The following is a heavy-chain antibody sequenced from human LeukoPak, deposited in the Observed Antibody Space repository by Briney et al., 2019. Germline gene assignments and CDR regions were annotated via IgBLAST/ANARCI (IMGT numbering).Heavy chain of an antibody. J-gene: IGHJ4*02. CDR3: ARVAGFNPKEQFDY. CDR2: ISSSGGYI. Sequence: NPGGSLRLSCAASGFTFSSYSMNWVRQAPGKGLGWVSSISSSGGYIYYADSVKGRFTVSRDNAKNSLYLQMNSLRAEDTAVYYCARVAGFNPKEQFDYWGQGTLVTVSS. D-gene: IGHD3-9*01. CDR1: GFTFSSYS. V-gene: IGHV3-21*01.